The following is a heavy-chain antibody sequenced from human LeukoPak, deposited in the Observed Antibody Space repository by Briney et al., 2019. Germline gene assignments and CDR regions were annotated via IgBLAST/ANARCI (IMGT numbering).Heavy chain of an antibody. J-gene: IGHJ4*02. CDR2: ISSSSSTI. CDR3: ARTGVGGGYRFDY. CDR1: GFTFSSYS. V-gene: IGHV3-48*01. Sequence: GGSLRLSCAASGFTFSSYSMNWVRQAPGKGLEWVSYISSSSSTIYYADSVRGRFTISRDNFKNTLDVQMSSLGVEDTAIYYCARTGVGGGYRFDYWGQGTLVTVSS. D-gene: IGHD1-26*01.